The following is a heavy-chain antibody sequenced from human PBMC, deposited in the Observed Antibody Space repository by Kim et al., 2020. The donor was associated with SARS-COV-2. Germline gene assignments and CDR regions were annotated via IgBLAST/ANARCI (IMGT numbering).Heavy chain of an antibody. D-gene: IGHD6-13*01. CDR3: TRVPTYSSSWWDGFDI. V-gene: IGHV3-73*01. J-gene: IGHJ3*02. Sequence: VKGRFTISSDGSKNTAYLHMNTLKSEDTAVYYCTRVPTYSSSWWDGFDIWGQGTTVTVSS.